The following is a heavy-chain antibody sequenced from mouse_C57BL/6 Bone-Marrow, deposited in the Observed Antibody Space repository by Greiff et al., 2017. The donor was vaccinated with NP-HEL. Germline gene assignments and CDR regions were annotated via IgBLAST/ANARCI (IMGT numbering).Heavy chain of an antibody. Sequence: QVQLQQPGAELVMPGASVKLSCKASGYTFTSYWMPWVKQRPGQGLEWIGEIDPSDSYTNYNQKFKGKSTLTVDKSSSTSYMQLSSLTSEDSAVYYGARWDSNYLYYAMDYWGQGTSVTVSS. CDR1: GYTFTSYW. CDR3: ARWDSNYLYYAMDY. V-gene: IGHV1-69*01. CDR2: IDPSDSYT. J-gene: IGHJ4*01. D-gene: IGHD2-5*01.